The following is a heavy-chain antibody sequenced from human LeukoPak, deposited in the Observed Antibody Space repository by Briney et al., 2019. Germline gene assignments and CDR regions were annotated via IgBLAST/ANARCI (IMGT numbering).Heavy chain of an antibody. CDR1: GGSITSYY. V-gene: IGHV4-4*07. D-gene: IGHD3-10*01. J-gene: IGHJ5*02. CDR3: ARDSGTTGEVKFDP. CDR2: IYFSGST. Sequence: SQTLSLTCTVSGGSITSYYWSWIRQPAGKGLEWIGRIYFSGSTDYNPSLKSRVTMSVDSSKTQFSLKLSSVTAADTAIYYCARDSGTTGEVKFDPWGQGTLVTVSS.